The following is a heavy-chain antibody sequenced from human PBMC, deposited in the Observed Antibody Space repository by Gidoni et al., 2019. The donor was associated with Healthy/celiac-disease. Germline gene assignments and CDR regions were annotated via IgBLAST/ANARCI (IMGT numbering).Heavy chain of an antibody. J-gene: IGHJ4*02. D-gene: IGHD3-10*01. V-gene: IGHV4-31*03. CDR1: GGSISSGGYY. Sequence: QVQLQESGPGLVKPSQTLSLTCTVSGGSISSGGYYWSWIRQHPGKGLEWIGYIYYSGSTYYNPSLKSRVTISVDTSKNQFSLKLSSVTAADTAVYYCARGDFGELSFVGWDYWGQGTLVTVSS. CDR2: IYYSGST. CDR3: ARGDFGELSFVGWDY.